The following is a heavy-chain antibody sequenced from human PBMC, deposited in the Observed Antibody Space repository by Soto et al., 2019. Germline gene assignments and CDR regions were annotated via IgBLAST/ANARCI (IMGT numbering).Heavy chain of an antibody. D-gene: IGHD6-6*01. CDR2: TYYRSKWYN. CDR1: GDSVSSNSAA. Sequence: KQSQTLSLTCAISGDSVSSNSAAWNWIRQSPSRGLEWLGRTYYRSKWYNDYAVSVKSRITINPDTSKNQFSLQLNSVTPEDTAVYYCAREALRIAARPDAFDIWGQGTMVTVSS. J-gene: IGHJ3*02. CDR3: AREALRIAARPDAFDI. V-gene: IGHV6-1*01.